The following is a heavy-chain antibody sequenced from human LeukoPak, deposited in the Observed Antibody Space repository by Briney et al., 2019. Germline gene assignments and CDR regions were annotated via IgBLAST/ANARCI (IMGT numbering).Heavy chain of an antibody. CDR3: ARGMWFDTLFSAFDV. Sequence: SETLSLTCSVSGDSISSRNWWTWVRQPPEKGLEWIGEIFHTGSTSYNPSVEGRVTISIDKSRNHFSLMLTSVTAADTALYYCARGMWFDTLFSAFDVWGQGTMVSVSS. CDR1: GDSISSRNW. CDR2: IFHTGST. V-gene: IGHV4-4*02. D-gene: IGHD3-10*01. J-gene: IGHJ3*01.